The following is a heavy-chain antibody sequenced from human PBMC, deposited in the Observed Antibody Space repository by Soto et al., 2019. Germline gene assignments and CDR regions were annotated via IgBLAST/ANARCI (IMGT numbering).Heavy chain of an antibody. CDR1: GGSISSYY. CDR2: FYYSGST. Sequence: SETLSLTCTVSGGSISSYYWSWIRQPPGKGLEWIGCFYYSGSTNYNPSLKSRVTISVDTSKKQFSLKLSSVTAADTAVYYCARGRSKPSDDWGQGPLVTLSS. CDR3: ARGRSKPSDD. V-gene: IGHV4-59*01. J-gene: IGHJ4*02. D-gene: IGHD6-6*01.